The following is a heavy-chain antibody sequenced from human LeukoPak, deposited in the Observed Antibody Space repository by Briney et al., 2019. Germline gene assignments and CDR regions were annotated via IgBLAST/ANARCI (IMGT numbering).Heavy chain of an antibody. CDR1: GFTFSSYS. CDR2: ISSSSSYI. D-gene: IGHD3-22*01. J-gene: IGHJ3*02. CDR3: ASVTLIRNYYDGSGLGAFDI. V-gene: IGHV3-21*01. Sequence: PGGSLRLSCAASGFTFSSYSMNWVRQAPGKGLEWVSSISSSSSYIYYADSVKGRFTISRDNAKNSLYLQMNSLRAEDTAVYYCASVTLIRNYYDGSGLGAFDIWGQGTMVTVSS.